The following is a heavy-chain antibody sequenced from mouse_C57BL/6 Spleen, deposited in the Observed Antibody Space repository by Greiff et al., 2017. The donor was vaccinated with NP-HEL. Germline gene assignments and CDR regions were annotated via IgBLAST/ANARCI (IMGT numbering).Heavy chain of an antibody. J-gene: IGHJ3*01. CDR1: GFTFSDYY. CDR2: INYDGSST. V-gene: IGHV5-16*01. D-gene: IGHD2-1*01. CDR3: AREEVGGNPFAY. Sequence: EVKLVESEGGLVQPGSSMKLSCTASGFTFSDYYMAWVRQVPEKGLEWVANINYDGSSTYYLDSLKSRFIISRDNAKNILYLQMSSLKSEDTATYYCAREEVGGNPFAYWGQGTLVTVSA.